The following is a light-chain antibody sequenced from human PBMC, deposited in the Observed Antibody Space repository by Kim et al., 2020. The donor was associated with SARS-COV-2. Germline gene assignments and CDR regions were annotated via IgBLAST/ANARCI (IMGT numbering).Light chain of an antibody. Sequence: GKTVTISCTVSSGTITTNYVQWYQQRPGSAPTTVIYEDKQRPSGVPDRFSGSIDISSNSASLTISGLKTEDEADYFCQTWHVTNPLFGGGTKVTVL. J-gene: IGLJ6*01. CDR1: SGTITTNY. CDR2: EDK. CDR3: QTWHVTNPL. V-gene: IGLV6-57*02.